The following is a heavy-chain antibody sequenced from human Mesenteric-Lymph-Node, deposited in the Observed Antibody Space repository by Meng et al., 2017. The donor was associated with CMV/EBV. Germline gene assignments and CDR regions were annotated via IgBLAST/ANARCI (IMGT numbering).Heavy chain of an antibody. CDR1: GFTFSDHY. CDR2: IRNKANSYTT. V-gene: IGHV3-72*01. J-gene: IGHJ4*02. Sequence: GGSLRLSCAASGFTFSDHYMDWVRQAPGKGLEWVGRIRNKANSYTTEYAASVKGRFTISRDDSQNSLYLQMSSLKTEDTAVYFCARHYCSGGTCYLDYWGQGTLVTVSS. CDR3: ARHYCSGGTCYLDY. D-gene: IGHD2-15*01.